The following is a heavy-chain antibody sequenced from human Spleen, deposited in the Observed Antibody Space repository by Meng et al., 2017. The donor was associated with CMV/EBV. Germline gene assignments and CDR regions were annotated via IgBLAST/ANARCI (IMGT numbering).Heavy chain of an antibody. CDR2: ISSSSSHI. CDR3: ARESPMNEN. CDR1: RFTFSTYS. D-gene: IGHD1-1*01. V-gene: IGHV3-21*01. Sequence: LSCAASRFTFSTYSMNWVRQAPGKGLEWVSSISSSSSHIYYADSVKGRFTISRDNAKTSLYLQMNSLRAEDTAVYYCARESPMNENWGQGTLVTVSS. J-gene: IGHJ4*02.